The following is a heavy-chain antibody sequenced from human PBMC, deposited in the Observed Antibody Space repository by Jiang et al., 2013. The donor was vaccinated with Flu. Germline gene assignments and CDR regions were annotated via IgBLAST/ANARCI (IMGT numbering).Heavy chain of an antibody. Sequence: QLLESGGGLVQPGGSLRLSCAASGFTFSSYWMSWVRQAPGKGLEWVANIKQDGSEKYYVDSVKGRFTISRDNAKNSLYLQMNSLRAEDTAVYYCARDGVTDTCDLDVWGKGTTVTVSS. J-gene: IGHJ6*04. CDR3: ARDGVTDTCDLDV. D-gene: IGHD5-18*01. V-gene: IGHV3-7*03. CDR1: GFTFSSYW. CDR2: IKQDGSEK.